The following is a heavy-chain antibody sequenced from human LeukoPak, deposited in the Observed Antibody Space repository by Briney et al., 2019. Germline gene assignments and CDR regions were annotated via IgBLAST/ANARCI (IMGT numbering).Heavy chain of an antibody. CDR2: IKQDGSEK. CDR1: GFTFRNNW. J-gene: IGHJ3*02. CDR3: ARDFGYYYDSSGSSAFDI. Sequence: GGSLRLSCAASGFTFRNNWMSWVRQAPGKGLEWVANIKQDGSEKNYVDSVKGRFTISRDNAKNSLSLQMNSLRAEDTAVYYCARDFGYYYDSSGSSAFDIWGQGTMVTVSS. D-gene: IGHD3-22*01. V-gene: IGHV3-7*01.